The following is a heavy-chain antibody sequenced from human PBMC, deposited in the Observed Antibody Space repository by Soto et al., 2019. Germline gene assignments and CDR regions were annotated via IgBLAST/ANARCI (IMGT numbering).Heavy chain of an antibody. CDR1: GYTLTSYD. Sequence: ASVKVSCKASGYTLTSYDINWVRQATGQGIEWKRWMNPNSGNTGYAQKFQGRVTMTRNTSISTAYMELSSLRSEDTAVYYCARGFPNNKYCTNGVCYTSYYYYYYMDVWGKGTTVTVSS. CDR3: ARGFPNNKYCTNGVCYTSYYYYYYMDV. D-gene: IGHD2-8*01. CDR2: MNPNSGNT. V-gene: IGHV1-8*01. J-gene: IGHJ6*03.